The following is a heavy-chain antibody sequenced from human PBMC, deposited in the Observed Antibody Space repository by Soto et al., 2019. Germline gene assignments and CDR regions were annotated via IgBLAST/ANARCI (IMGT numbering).Heavy chain of an antibody. CDR1: GFTFSHYA. D-gene: IGHD4-17*01. CDR2: ISGSGGST. J-gene: IGHJ5*02. Sequence: EVQLLESGGGLVQPGGSLRLSCTASGFTFSHYAMSWVRQAPGKGLEWVSAISGSGGSTYYANSVKGRFTISRDNPNNTLYLQMNSLRAEDTAVYYCARLPRPNDYESWFDPWGQGTLVTVSS. CDR3: ARLPRPNDYESWFDP. V-gene: IGHV3-23*01.